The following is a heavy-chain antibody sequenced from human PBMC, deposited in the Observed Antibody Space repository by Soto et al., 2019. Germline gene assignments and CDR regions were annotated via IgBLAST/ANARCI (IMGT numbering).Heavy chain of an antibody. Sequence: SETLSLTCTVSGGSISSYYWSWIRQPPGKGLEWIGYIYYSGSTNYNPSLRSRVTISVDTSKNQFSLKLSSVTAADTAVYYCARGSAYCSSTSCYPNWFDPWGQGTLVTVSS. CDR1: GGSISSYY. CDR3: ARGSAYCSSTSCYPNWFDP. V-gene: IGHV4-59*01. J-gene: IGHJ5*02. D-gene: IGHD2-2*01. CDR2: IYYSGST.